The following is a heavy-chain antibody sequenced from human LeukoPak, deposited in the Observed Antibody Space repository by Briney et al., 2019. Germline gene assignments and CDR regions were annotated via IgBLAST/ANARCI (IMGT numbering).Heavy chain of an antibody. V-gene: IGHV3-30-3*01. Sequence: GGSLRLSCAASGFTFAIYAMHWVRQAPGKGLEWVAVISYDGNNKYYADSVKGRFTISRDNSKNTLYLQMNSLRAEDTAVYYCARDLVGGWDDSSGYYYGYFDYWGQGTLVTVSS. CDR3: ARDLVGGWDDSSGYYYGYFDY. CDR1: GFTFAIYA. D-gene: IGHD3-22*01. CDR2: ISYDGNNK. J-gene: IGHJ4*02.